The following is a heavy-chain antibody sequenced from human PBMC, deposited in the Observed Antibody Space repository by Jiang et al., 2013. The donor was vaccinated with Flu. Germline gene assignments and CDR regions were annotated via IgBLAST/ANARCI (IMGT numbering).Heavy chain of an antibody. J-gene: IGHJ4*02. CDR2: ISPSGDST. CDR3: ANVGSAGPRRDY. Sequence: GAEVKKPGASVKVSCKASGYTFTSYYMHWVRQAPGQGLEWMGRISPSGDSTIYAQKFQGRVTMTRDTSTSTVYMEVSSLRSEDTAVYYCANVGSAGPRRDYWGQGTLVTVSS. CDR1: GYTFTSYY. V-gene: IGHV1-46*01. D-gene: IGHD3-10*01.